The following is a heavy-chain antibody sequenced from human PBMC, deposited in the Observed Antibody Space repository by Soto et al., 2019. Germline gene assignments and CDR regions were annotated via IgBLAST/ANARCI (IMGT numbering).Heavy chain of an antibody. Sequence: GASVKVSCKASGYSFTGNSMHWVRQAPGQGLEWMGWINPNNGGTNYAQRFRGWVTMTRDTSVSTAYMDLNRLKSDDTAVYYCAREVVVVPTARRFDYWGQGTPVTVSS. CDR1: GYSFTGNS. CDR2: INPNNGGT. V-gene: IGHV1-2*04. J-gene: IGHJ4*02. CDR3: AREVVVVPTARRFDY. D-gene: IGHD2-2*01.